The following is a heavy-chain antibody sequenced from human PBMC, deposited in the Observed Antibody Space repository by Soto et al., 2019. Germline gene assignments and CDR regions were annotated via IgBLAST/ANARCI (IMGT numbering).Heavy chain of an antibody. Sequence: EVQLLESGGGLVQPGGSLRLSCAASGFTFSSYAMSWVRQAPGKGLEWVSAISGSGGSTYYADSVKGRFTISRDNSKNPLDLQKNRLGAGGTGGKYCAKVGKWLPEAICFWGQGTLVTVSS. CDR3: AKVGKWLPEAICF. J-gene: IGHJ4*02. CDR2: ISGSGGST. V-gene: IGHV3-23*01. D-gene: IGHD3-22*01. CDR1: GFTFSSYA.